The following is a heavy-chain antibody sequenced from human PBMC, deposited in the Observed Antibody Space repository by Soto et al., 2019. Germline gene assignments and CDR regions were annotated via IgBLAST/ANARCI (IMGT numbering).Heavy chain of an antibody. CDR1: GGSISSYH. J-gene: IGHJ4*02. CDR2: IYYSGST. CDR3: ARVYDDYIWGSYRFDY. D-gene: IGHD3-16*02. Sequence: SETLSLTCTVSGGSISSYHWSWIRQPPGKGLEWIGYIYYSGSTNYNPSLKSRVTISVDTSKNQFSLKLSSVTAADTAVYYCARVYDDYIWGSYRFDYWGQGTLVTVSS. V-gene: IGHV4-59*01.